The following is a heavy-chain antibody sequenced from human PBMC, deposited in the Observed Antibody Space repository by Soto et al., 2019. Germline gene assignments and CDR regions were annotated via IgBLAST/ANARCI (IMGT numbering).Heavy chain of an antibody. CDR2: MNPNSGNT. D-gene: IGHD3-10*01. CDR1: GYTFTSYG. Sequence: ASVKVSCKASGYTFTSYGINWVRQATGQGLEWMGWMNPNSGNTGYAQKFQGRVTMTRNTSISTAYMELSSLRSEDTAVYFCARDLDGSGNYYTDYWGQGTLVTVSS. CDR3: ARDLDGSGNYYTDY. V-gene: IGHV1-8*02. J-gene: IGHJ4*02.